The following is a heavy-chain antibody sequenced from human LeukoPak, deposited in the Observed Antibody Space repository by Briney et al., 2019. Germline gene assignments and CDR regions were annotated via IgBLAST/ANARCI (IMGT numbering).Heavy chain of an antibody. V-gene: IGHV3-21*01. CDR2: ISSSSSYI. J-gene: IGHJ4*02. CDR1: GFTFSSYS. D-gene: IGHD6-19*01. CDR3: ARDDSGWYHFFDY. Sequence: GGSLRLSCAASGFTFSSYSMNWVRQAPGKGLEWVSSISSSSSYIYYADSVKGRFTISRDNAKNSLYLQMNSLRAVDTAVYYCARDDSGWYHFFDYWGQGTLVTVSS.